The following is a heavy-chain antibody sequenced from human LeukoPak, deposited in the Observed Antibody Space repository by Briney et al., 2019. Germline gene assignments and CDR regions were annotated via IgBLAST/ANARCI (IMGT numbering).Heavy chain of an antibody. CDR1: GYTFTSYH. CDR3: ARVVQSTDSSGFYLPEYFQH. Sequence: ASVKVSCKASGYTFTSYHIHWVRQAPGQGLEWMGIINPSDGSTSYAQKFQGRVTMTRDTSASTVYMELSSLRSEDTAVYYCARVVQSTDSSGFYLPEYFQHWGQGTLVTVSS. CDR2: INPSDGST. D-gene: IGHD3-22*01. V-gene: IGHV1-46*01. J-gene: IGHJ1*01.